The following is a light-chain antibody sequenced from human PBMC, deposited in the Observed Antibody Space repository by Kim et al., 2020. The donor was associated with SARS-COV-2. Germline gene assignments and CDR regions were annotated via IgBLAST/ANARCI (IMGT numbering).Light chain of an antibody. CDR2: GAS. CDR1: QSVSSSY. V-gene: IGKV3-20*01. Sequence: EIVLTQSPGTLSLSPGERATLSCRASQSVSSSYLAWYQQKPGQAPRLLNYGASSRATGIPDRFSGSGSGTDFTLTISRLEPEDFAVYYCEQYSSSPTTFGQRTKMEIK. CDR3: EQYSSSPTT. J-gene: IGKJ1*01.